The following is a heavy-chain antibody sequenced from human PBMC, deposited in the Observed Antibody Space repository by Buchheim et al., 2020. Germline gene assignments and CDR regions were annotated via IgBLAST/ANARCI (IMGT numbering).Heavy chain of an antibody. D-gene: IGHD3-16*01. J-gene: IGHJ6*03. CDR2: IWYDGSNK. Sequence: QVQLVESGGGVVQPGRSLRLSCAASGFTFSSYGMHWVRQAPGKGLEWVAVIWYDGSNKYYADSVKGRFTISRDNSKNTLYLQMNSLRAEDTAVYYCARVTWGKSAYYYNYIDVWGKGTT. CDR3: ARVTWGKSAYYYNYIDV. CDR1: GFTFSSYG. V-gene: IGHV3-33*01.